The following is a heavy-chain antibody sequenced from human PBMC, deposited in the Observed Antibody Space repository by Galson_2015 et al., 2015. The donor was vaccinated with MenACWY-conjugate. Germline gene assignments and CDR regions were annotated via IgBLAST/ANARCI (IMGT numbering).Heavy chain of an antibody. Sequence: SLRLSCAASGFTFSNYAMSWVRQVPGKGLEWVSGISASGGTTSYADSVQGRFTISRDNSKNTLYLQMNSLRAEDTALYYCARGALPGGFDIWGQGTMVTVSS. CDR1: GFTFSNYA. J-gene: IGHJ3*02. CDR3: ARGALPGGFDI. CDR2: ISASGGTT. V-gene: IGHV3-23*01.